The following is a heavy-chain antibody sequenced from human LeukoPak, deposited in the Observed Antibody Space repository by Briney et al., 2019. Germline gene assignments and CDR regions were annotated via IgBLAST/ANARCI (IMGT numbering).Heavy chain of an antibody. J-gene: IGHJ3*02. CDR1: GGSISSYY. CDR3: ARKGSGSYWDAFDI. Sequence: SETLSLTCTVSGGSISSYYWSWIRQPPGKGLEWIGYIYYSGSTNYNPSLKSRVTTSVDTSKNQFSLKLSSVTAADTAVYYCARKGSGSYWDAFDIWGQGTMVTVSS. V-gene: IGHV4-59*01. D-gene: IGHD1-26*01. CDR2: IYYSGST.